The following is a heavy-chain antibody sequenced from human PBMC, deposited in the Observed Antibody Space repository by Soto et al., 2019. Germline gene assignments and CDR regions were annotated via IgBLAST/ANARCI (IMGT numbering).Heavy chain of an antibody. D-gene: IGHD3-16*01. V-gene: IGHV3-74*01. CDR1: GFTFSNYW. J-gene: IGHJ4*02. Sequence: EVQLVESGGGLVQPGGSLRLSWAASGFTFSNYWIHWVRQAPGKGLVWVSRINFDESTKTYADSVQGRFTISRDNVKNTLYLQLKSLRAEDTAIYYCVTGGRTAGHVYHFDDWGQGALVTVSS. CDR3: VTGGRTAGHVYHFDD. CDR2: INFDESTK.